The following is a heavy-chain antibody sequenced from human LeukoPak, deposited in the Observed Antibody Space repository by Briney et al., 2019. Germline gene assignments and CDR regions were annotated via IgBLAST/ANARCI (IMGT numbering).Heavy chain of an antibody. J-gene: IGHJ4*02. V-gene: IGHV1-69*13. CDR1: GGTFSSYA. CDR3: ARVARDFWSGYTFDY. Sequence: ASVKVSCKASGGTFSSYAISWVRQAPGQGLEWMGGIIPIFGTVNYAQKFQGRVTITADESTSTAYMELSSLRSEDTAVYYCARVARDFWSGYTFDYWGQGTLVTVSS. CDR2: IIPIFGTV. D-gene: IGHD3-3*01.